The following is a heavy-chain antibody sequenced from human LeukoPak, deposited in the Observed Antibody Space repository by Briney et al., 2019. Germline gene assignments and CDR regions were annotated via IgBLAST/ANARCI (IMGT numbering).Heavy chain of an antibody. CDR1: GFTFDDYA. CDR2: ISWNSGSI. CDR3: AKDARRDGYNSFLQKMAYFDY. D-gene: IGHD5-24*01. Sequence: PGRSLRLSCAASGFTFDDYAMHWVRQAPGKGLEWVSGISWNSGSIGYADSVKGRFTISRDNAKNSLYLQMNSLRAEDTALYYCAKDARRDGYNSFLQKMAYFDYWGQGTLVTVSS. V-gene: IGHV3-9*01. J-gene: IGHJ4*02.